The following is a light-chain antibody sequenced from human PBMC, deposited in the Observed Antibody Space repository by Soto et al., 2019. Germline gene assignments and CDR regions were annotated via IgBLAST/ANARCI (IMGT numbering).Light chain of an antibody. Sequence: QSALTQPASGSGSPGQSITISCTGTSSDVGGYNYVSWYQQYPGKAPKLMIYEVSNRPSGVSNRFSGSKSGNTASLTISGLQAEDEADYYCSSHTSSNTHVVFGGGTKLTVL. CDR3: SSHTSSNTHVV. V-gene: IGLV2-14*01. CDR1: SSDVGGYNY. J-gene: IGLJ2*01. CDR2: EVS.